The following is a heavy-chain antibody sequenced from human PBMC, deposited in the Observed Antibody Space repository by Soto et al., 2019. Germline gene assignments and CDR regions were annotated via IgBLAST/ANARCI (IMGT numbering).Heavy chain of an antibody. V-gene: IGHV3-43D*04. CDR3: AKEFSAVVIMSGMDV. J-gene: IGHJ6*02. CDR1: GFTFDDYA. D-gene: IGHD3-3*01. CDR2: ISWDGGST. Sequence: GSLRLSCAASGFTFDDYAMHWVRQAPGKGLEWVSLISWDGGSTYYADSVKGRFTISRDNSKNSLYLQMNSLRAEDTALYYCAKEFSAVVIMSGMDVWGQGTTVTVSS.